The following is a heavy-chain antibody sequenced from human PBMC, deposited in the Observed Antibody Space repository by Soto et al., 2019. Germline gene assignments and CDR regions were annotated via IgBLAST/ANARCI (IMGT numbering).Heavy chain of an antibody. V-gene: IGHV3-11*01. J-gene: IGHJ6*02. Sequence: GESLKISCAASGFSFRDYFMSWLRQAPGKGLEWVSYIGPYGNSIYYADPVKGRFTISRDDATKSLHLHMNSLRTDDTAVYYCARDDHTYGVYWGQGTTVTVSS. CDR1: GFSFRDYF. CDR2: IGPYGNSI. D-gene: IGHD2-21*01. CDR3: ARDDHTYGVY.